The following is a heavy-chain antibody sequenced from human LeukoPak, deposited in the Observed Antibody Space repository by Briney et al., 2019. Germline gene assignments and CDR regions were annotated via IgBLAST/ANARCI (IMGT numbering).Heavy chain of an antibody. CDR1: GFTFSSYA. CDR2: IKQDGSQK. D-gene: IGHD6-19*01. V-gene: IGHV3-7*03. Sequence: GGSLRLSCAASGFTFSSYAMSWVRQAPGKGLEWVANIKQDGSQKYYVDSVKGRFTISRDNAKNSLYLQMNSLGAEDTAVYYCARDRREQWLSVDYWGQGTLVTVSS. CDR3: ARDRREQWLSVDY. J-gene: IGHJ4*02.